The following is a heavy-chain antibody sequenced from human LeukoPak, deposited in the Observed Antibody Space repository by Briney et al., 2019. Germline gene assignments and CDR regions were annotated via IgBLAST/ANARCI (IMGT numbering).Heavy chain of an antibody. CDR3: ARDRTYGGYSPNLHAFDI. D-gene: IGHD3-22*01. J-gene: IGHJ3*02. Sequence: AASVKVSCKASGGTFSSYAISWVRQAPGQGLEWMGGIIPIFGTANYAQKFQGRVTITADESTSTAYMELSSLRSEDTAVYYCARDRTYGGYSPNLHAFDIWGQGTMVTVSS. V-gene: IGHV1-69*13. CDR1: GGTFSSYA. CDR2: IIPIFGTA.